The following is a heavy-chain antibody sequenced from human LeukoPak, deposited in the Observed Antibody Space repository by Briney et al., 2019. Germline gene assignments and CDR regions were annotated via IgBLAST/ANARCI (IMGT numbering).Heavy chain of an antibody. CDR2: INSDGSTT. V-gene: IGHV3-74*01. Sequence: PGGSLRLSCAVSGFTFSHYWMHWVRQAPGKGLVWVSRINSDGSTTGYADSVKGRFTISRDNAKNSMYLQMNSLRAEDTGVYYCARDLSLGNPGGFDYWGQGALVTVSS. CDR1: GFTFSHYW. D-gene: IGHD3-16*01. J-gene: IGHJ4*02. CDR3: ARDLSLGNPGGFDY.